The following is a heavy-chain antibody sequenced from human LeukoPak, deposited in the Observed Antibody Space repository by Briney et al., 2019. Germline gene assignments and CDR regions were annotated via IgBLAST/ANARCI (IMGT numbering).Heavy chain of an antibody. CDR3: AKDDEYSYGTDY. D-gene: IGHD5-18*01. Sequence: GGSLRLSCVASGFTFSSYAMTWVRQAPGKGLEWVSAISGSGGSTYYADSVKGRLTISRDNSKNTLYLQMNSLRAEDTAVYYCAKDDEYSYGTDYWGQGTLVTVSS. J-gene: IGHJ4*02. CDR2: ISGSGGST. CDR1: GFTFSSYA. V-gene: IGHV3-23*01.